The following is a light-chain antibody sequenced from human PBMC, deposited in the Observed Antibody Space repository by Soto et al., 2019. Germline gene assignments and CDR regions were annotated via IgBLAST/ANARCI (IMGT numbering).Light chain of an antibody. Sequence: EVVVTQSPATLSVSPGERATLSCRASQSVSRNLAWYKQKPGQAPRLLIYGASTRATGIPARFSGSGSGTEFTLTISSLQSEDFAVYYCHQYDNWPKTFGQGTRLEIK. CDR2: GAS. J-gene: IGKJ5*01. V-gene: IGKV3-15*01. CDR3: HQYDNWPKT. CDR1: QSVSRN.